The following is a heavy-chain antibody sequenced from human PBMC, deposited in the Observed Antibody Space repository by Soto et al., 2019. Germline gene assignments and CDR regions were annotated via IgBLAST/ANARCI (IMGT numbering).Heavy chain of an antibody. D-gene: IGHD4-4*01. CDR3: AKARTPYYSNAFDY. CDR2: ISWNSGSI. Sequence: EVQLVESGGGLVQPGRSLRLSCAASGFTFDDYAMHWVRQAPGKGLEWVSGISWNSGSIGYADSVKGRFTISRDNAKNSLYLQMNSLRAEDTALYYCAKARTPYYSNAFDYWGQGTLVTVSS. J-gene: IGHJ4*02. V-gene: IGHV3-9*01. CDR1: GFTFDDYA.